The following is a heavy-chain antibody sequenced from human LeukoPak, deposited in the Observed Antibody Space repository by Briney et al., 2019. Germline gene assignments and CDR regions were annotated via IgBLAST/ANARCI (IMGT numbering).Heavy chain of an antibody. CDR2: ISAYNGNT. J-gene: IGHJ3*02. CDR1: GYTFTSYG. CDR3: ARDRLITMVRGRAFDI. D-gene: IGHD3-10*01. Sequence: ASVKVSCKASGYTFTSYGISWVRQAPGQGLEWMGWISAYNGNTNYAQKLQGRVTMTTDTSTSTAYKELRSLRSDDTAVYYCARDRLITMVRGRAFDIWGQGTMVTVSS. V-gene: IGHV1-18*01.